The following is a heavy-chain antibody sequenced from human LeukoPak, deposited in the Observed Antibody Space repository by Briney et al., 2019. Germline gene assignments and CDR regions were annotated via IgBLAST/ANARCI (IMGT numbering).Heavy chain of an antibody. CDR1: GFTFSDYY. CDR3: ARVPYSSSWYIAFDI. CDR2: ISSSGSTI. Sequence: GGSLRLSCAASGFTFSDYYMSWIRQAPGKGLEWVSYISSSGSTIYYADSVKGRFTISRDNAKNSLYLQMNSLRAEDTAVYYCARVPYSSSWYIAFDIWGQGQWSPSLQ. J-gene: IGHJ3*02. D-gene: IGHD6-13*01. V-gene: IGHV3-11*01.